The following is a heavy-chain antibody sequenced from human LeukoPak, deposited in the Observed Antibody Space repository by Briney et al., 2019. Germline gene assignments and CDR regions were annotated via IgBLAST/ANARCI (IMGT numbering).Heavy chain of an antibody. J-gene: IGHJ4*02. CDR3: ASLIAAPSTFDY. CDR2: IYYSGST. CDR1: GGSISSYY. D-gene: IGHD6-13*01. Sequence: PSETLSLTCTVSGGSISSYYWSWIRQPPGKGLEWIGYIYYSGSTNYNPSLKSRVTISVDTSKNQFSLKLSSVTAADTAVYYCASLIAAPSTFDYWGQGTLVTVSS. V-gene: IGHV4-59*08.